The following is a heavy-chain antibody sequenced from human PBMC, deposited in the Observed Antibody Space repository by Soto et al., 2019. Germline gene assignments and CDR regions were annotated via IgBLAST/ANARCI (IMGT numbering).Heavy chain of an antibody. CDR1: GFTFMRYG. D-gene: IGHD3-10*01. J-gene: IGHJ4*02. CDR2: ISVYNGNT. CDR3: ARDGPKAMVRGVKGDY. Sequence: QVQLVQSGAEVKKPGASVRVSCKASGFTFMRYGISWVRQAPGQGLEWMGWISVYNGNTNYGQKFQGRVTMTTETSTNTAYIELRSLRSDDTAVYYCARDGPKAMVRGVKGDYWGQGTLVIVSS. V-gene: IGHV1-18*01.